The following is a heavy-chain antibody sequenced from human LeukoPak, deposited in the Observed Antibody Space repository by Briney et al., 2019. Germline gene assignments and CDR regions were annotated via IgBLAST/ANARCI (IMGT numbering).Heavy chain of an antibody. CDR3: ARDFGRWFIDY. Sequence: PGGSLRLSCAASGFAFSSYEMNWVRQAPGKGLAWVSYIRSTSNTIYYADSVTGRFTISRDNAKNSLYLQMNSLRAEDTAVYYCARDFGRWFIDYCGQGTLVTVSS. V-gene: IGHV3-48*03. J-gene: IGHJ4*02. D-gene: IGHD4-23*01. CDR1: GFAFSSYE. CDR2: IRSTSNTI.